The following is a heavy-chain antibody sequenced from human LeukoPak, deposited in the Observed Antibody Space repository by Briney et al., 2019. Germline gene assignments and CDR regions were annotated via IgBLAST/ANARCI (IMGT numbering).Heavy chain of an antibody. CDR3: ARAVAGALDY. D-gene: IGHD6-19*01. J-gene: IGHJ4*02. CDR2: ISSSSTI. Sequence: GGSLRLSCAASGFTFSSYSMTWVRQAPGKGPEWVSYISSSSTIYYADSVKGRFTISRDNAKNSLYLQMNSLRAEDTAVYYCARAVAGALDYWGQGTLVTVSS. V-gene: IGHV3-48*01. CDR1: GFTFSSYS.